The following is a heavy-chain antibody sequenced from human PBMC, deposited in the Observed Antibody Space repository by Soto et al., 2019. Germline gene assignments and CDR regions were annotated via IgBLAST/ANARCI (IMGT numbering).Heavy chain of an antibody. D-gene: IGHD5-12*01. CDR1: GFIFSDYS. J-gene: IGHJ6*02. CDR2: ITKSSSGT. V-gene: IGHV3-21*06. Sequence: EVQLVESGGGLVRPGGSLRLSCTASGFIFSDYSMNWVRQAPGKGLEWLSSITKSSSGTFQADSVKGRFTISRDNAKNSLYLQMDSLRAEDTAVYYCARDGATYSGYWYNNYGMDVWGQGTTLTVSS. CDR3: ARDGATYSGYWYNNYGMDV.